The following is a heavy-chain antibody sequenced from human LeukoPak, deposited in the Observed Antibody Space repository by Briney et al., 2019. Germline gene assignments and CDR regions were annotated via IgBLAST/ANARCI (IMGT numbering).Heavy chain of an antibody. Sequence: ASVKVSCKASGYTFTGYYMHWVRQAPGQGLEWMGWINPNSGGTNYAQKFQGRVTMTRDTSISTAYMELSRLRSDDTAVYYCARDGSSWLKAYYYYYCMHVWGKGTTVTVSS. D-gene: IGHD6-13*01. CDR2: INPNSGGT. CDR3: ARDGSSWLKAYYYYYCMHV. CDR1: GYTFTGYY. V-gene: IGHV1-2*02. J-gene: IGHJ6*03.